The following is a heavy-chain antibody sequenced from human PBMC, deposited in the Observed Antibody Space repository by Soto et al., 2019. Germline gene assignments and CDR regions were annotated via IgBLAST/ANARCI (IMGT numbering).Heavy chain of an antibody. CDR1: GFTFDDYA. J-gene: IGHJ4*02. Sequence: EVQLVESGGGLVQPGRSLRLSCAASGFTFDDYAMHWVRQAPGNGLEWVSGISWNSGSIGYADSVKGRFTISRDNAKNSLYVQMNSPRAEDTALYYCAKLESPYGDPSYRGKVTLVTVSS. CDR3: AKLESPYGDPSY. V-gene: IGHV3-9*01. CDR2: ISWNSGSI. D-gene: IGHD4-17*01.